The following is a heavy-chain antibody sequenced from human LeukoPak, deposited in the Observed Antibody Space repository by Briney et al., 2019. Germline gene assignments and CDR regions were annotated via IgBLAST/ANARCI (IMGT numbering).Heavy chain of an antibody. CDR3: ARNTLASRTTDY. CDR1: GFIFSSYT. Sequence: GGSLRLSCAASGFIFSSYTINWVRQAPGKGPEWVSSISSSSSYIYYADSVKGRFTISRDNARNSLYLQMNSLRAEDTAVYYCARNTLASRTTDYWGQGTLVTVSS. V-gene: IGHV3-21*01. J-gene: IGHJ4*02. D-gene: IGHD1-1*01. CDR2: ISSSSSYI.